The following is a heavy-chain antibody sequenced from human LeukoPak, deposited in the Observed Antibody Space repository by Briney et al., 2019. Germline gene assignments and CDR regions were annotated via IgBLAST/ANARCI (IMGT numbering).Heavy chain of an antibody. V-gene: IGHV1-18*01. CDR2: ISAYNGNT. Sequence: ASVKVSCKASGYTFTSYGISWVRQAPGQGLEWMGWISAYNGNTNYAQKLQGRVTMTTDTSTSTAYMELRSLRSDDTAVYYCARDTHFGRWFGELLSSLDYWGQGTLVTVSS. D-gene: IGHD3-10*01. CDR3: ARDTHFGRWFGELLSSLDY. J-gene: IGHJ4*02. CDR1: GYTFTSYG.